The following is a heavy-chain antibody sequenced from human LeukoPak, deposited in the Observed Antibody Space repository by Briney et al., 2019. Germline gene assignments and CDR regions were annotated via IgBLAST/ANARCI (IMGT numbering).Heavy chain of an antibody. V-gene: IGHV3-15*01. Sequence: RGSLRLSCAASGFTFSNAWMSWVRQAPGKGLEWVGRIKSKTDGGTTDYAAPVKGRFTISRDDSKNTLYLQMNSLKTEDTAVYYCTTDPHAGWRIPIWGQGTLVTVSS. CDR3: TTDPHAGWRIPI. CDR2: IKSKTDGGTT. CDR1: GFTFSNAW. J-gene: IGHJ4*02. D-gene: IGHD5-24*01.